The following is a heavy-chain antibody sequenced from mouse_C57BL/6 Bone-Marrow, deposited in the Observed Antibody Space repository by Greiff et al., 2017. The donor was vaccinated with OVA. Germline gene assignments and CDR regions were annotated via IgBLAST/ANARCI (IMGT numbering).Heavy chain of an antibody. Sequence: QVQLQQPGAELVKPGASVKLSCKASGYTFTSYWMHWVKQRPGRGLGWIGRIDPNSGGTKYNEKFKSKATLTVDKPSSTAYMQLSSLTSEDSAVYYCARYYSNYAWFAYWGQGTLVTVSA. V-gene: IGHV1-72*01. CDR1: GYTFTSYW. D-gene: IGHD2-5*01. CDR2: IDPNSGGT. J-gene: IGHJ3*01. CDR3: ARYYSNYAWFAY.